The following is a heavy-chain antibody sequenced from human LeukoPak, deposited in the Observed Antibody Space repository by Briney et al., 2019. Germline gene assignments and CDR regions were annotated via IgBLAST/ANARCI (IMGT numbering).Heavy chain of an antibody. V-gene: IGHV4-59*08. CDR2: IYYSGST. Sequence: PSETLSLTCTVSGGSISSYYWSWIRQPPGKGLGWIGYIYYSGSTNYNPSLKSRVTISVGTSKNQFSLKLSSVTAADTAVYYCARHVLAVADLQYFQHWGQGTLVTVSS. J-gene: IGHJ1*01. CDR3: ARHVLAVADLQYFQH. D-gene: IGHD6-19*01. CDR1: GGSISSYY.